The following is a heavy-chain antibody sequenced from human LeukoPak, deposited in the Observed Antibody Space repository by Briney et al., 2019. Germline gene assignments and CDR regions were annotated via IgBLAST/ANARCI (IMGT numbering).Heavy chain of an antibody. CDR2: ISSSSSYI. J-gene: IGHJ4*02. D-gene: IGHD6-6*01. Sequence: GSLRLSCAASGFTFSSHSMNWVRQAPGKGLEWVSSISSSSSYIYYADSVKGRFTISRDNAKNSLYLQMNSLRAEDTAVYYCARAIAAQYYFDYWGQGTLVTVSS. V-gene: IGHV3-21*01. CDR3: ARAIAAQYYFDY. CDR1: GFTFSSHS.